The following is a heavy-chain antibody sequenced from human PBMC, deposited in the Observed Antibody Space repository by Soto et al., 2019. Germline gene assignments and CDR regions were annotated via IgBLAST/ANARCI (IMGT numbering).Heavy chain of an antibody. V-gene: IGHV3-33*01. CDR2: IWSDGSYK. D-gene: IGHD1-20*01. J-gene: IGHJ5*01. Sequence: QVQLVESGGVVVQPGRSLRLSCAASGFTFGNYDMHWVRQAPGMGLEWVAVIWSDGSYKYYADSVKGRFTISRDNSKNTLYLQMNRLRVEDTAVYYCARRITGTYNWFDSWGQGTLVTVSS. CDR3: ARRITGTYNWFDS. CDR1: GFTFGNYD.